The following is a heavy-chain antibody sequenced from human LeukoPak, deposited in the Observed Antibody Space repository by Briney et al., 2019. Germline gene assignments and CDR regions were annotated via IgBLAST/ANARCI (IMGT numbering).Heavy chain of an antibody. CDR3: ARDGLRFLEWLLLGHRVDY. CDR1: GFTFSSYS. D-gene: IGHD3-3*01. Sequence: GGSLRLSCAASGFTFSSYSMNWVRQAPGKGLEWVSYISSSSSTIYYADSVKGRFTISRDNAKNSLYLQMNSLRAEDTAVYYCARDGLRFLEWLLLGHRVDYWDQGTLVTVSS. CDR2: ISSSSSTI. J-gene: IGHJ4*02. V-gene: IGHV3-48*01.